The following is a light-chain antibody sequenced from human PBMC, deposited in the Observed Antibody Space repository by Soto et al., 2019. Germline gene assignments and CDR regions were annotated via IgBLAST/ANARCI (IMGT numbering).Light chain of an antibody. V-gene: IGLV2-14*01. Sequence: SVLTQPASVSGSPGQSITISCTGSSNDIGAYKYVSWYQQYPGKAPKLIIFEVSTRPSGVSNRFSGSKSGNTASLTIAGLQAEDEADYHCSSYTTGSTLYVFGCWTKVTVL. J-gene: IGLJ1*01. CDR1: SNDIGAYKY. CDR3: SSYTTGSTLYV. CDR2: EVS.